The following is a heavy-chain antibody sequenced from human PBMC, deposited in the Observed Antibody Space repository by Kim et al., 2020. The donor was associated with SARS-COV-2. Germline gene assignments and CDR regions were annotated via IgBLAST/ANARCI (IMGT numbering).Heavy chain of an antibody. CDR3: ARGTAVTTGNWFDP. V-gene: IGHV1-18*01. J-gene: IGHJ5*02. D-gene: IGHD4-4*01. Sequence: AQKLQGRVTMTTETSTSTAYMELRSLRSDDTAVYYCARGTAVTTGNWFDPWGQGTLVTVSS.